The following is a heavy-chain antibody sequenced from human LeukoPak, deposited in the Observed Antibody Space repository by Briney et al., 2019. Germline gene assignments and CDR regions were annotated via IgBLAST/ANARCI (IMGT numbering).Heavy chain of an antibody. CDR2: ISAYNGNT. CDR3: ARDQYYYGSGSYHPFDY. Sequence: VASVKVSCEASGYTFTSYGISWVRQAPGQGLEWMGWISAYNGNTNYAQKLQGRVTMTTDTSTSTAYMELRSLRSDDTAVYYCARDQYYYGSGSYHPFDYWGQGTLVTVSS. CDR1: GYTFTSYG. J-gene: IGHJ4*02. V-gene: IGHV1-18*01. D-gene: IGHD3-10*01.